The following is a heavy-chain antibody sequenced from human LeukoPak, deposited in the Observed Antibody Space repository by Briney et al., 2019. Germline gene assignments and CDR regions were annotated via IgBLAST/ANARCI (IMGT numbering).Heavy chain of an antibody. Sequence: GESLKISCKGSGYSFTGYWIGWVRQMPGKGLEWMGIIYPGDSDTRYSPSFQGQVTISADKSISTAYLQWSSLKASDTAMYYCARQSDYYDSSGYYYVDYWGQGTLVTVSS. CDR1: GYSFTGYW. J-gene: IGHJ4*02. D-gene: IGHD3-22*01. V-gene: IGHV5-51*01. CDR2: IYPGDSDT. CDR3: ARQSDYYDSSGYYYVDY.